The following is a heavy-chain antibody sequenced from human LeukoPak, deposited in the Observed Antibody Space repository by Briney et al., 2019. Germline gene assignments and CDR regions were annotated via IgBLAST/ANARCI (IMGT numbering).Heavy chain of an antibody. V-gene: IGHV3-11*03. CDR2: ISSSSSYT. Sequence: KPGGSLRLSCAASGFTFSDYMSWIRQAPGKGLEWVSYISSSSSYTNYADSVKGRFTISRDNAKNSLYLQMNSLRAEDTAVYYCASIWDGVGFHWGQGTLVTVSS. J-gene: IGHJ4*02. CDR1: GFTFSDY. D-gene: IGHD3-16*01. CDR3: ASIWDGVGFH.